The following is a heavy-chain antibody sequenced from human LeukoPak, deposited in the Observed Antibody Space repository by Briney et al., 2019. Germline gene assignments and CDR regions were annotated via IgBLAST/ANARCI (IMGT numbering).Heavy chain of an antibody. D-gene: IGHD6-13*01. CDR1: GGSISSSSYY. CDR2: IYYSGST. J-gene: IGHJ4*02. Sequence: SETLSLTCTVSGGSISSSSYYWGWIRQPPGKGLEWIGSIYYSGSTYYNPSLKSRVTTSLDTSKTQFSLNLSSVTAADTAVYYCARKSFHTSSYDYWGQGTLVTVSS. CDR3: ARKSFHTSSYDY. V-gene: IGHV4-39*07.